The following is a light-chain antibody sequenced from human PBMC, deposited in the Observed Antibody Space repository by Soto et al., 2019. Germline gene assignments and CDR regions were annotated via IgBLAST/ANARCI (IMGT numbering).Light chain of an antibody. CDR2: DAS. V-gene: IGKV3-11*01. Sequence: EIVLTQSPATLSLSPGERATLSCRASQSVSSYLAWYQQKPGQAPRLHIYDASNRATGIPARFSGSGSGTDFTLTISSIGPEDFAGYYCQQRSNWPPAFGQGTKLEMK. CDR3: QQRSNWPPA. CDR1: QSVSSY. J-gene: IGKJ2*01.